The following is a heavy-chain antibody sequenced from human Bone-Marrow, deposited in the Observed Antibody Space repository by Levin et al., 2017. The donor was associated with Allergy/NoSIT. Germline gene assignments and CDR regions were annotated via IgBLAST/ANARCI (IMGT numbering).Heavy chain of an antibody. CDR2: INPSGGST. Sequence: GESLKISCKASGYTFTSYYMHWVRQAPGQGLEWMGIINPSGGSTSYAQKFQGRVTMTRDTSTSTVYMELSSLRSEDTAVYYCASGSRDYGGFDYWGQGTLVTVSS. V-gene: IGHV1-46*01. CDR3: ASGSRDYGGFDY. D-gene: IGHD4-17*01. J-gene: IGHJ4*02. CDR1: GYTFTSYY.